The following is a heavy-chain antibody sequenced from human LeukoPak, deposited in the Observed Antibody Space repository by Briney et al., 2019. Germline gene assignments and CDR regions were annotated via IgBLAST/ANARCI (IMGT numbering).Heavy chain of an antibody. V-gene: IGHV3-23*01. J-gene: IGHJ4*02. CDR2: ISGSGGNT. D-gene: IGHD3-22*01. Sequence: GGSLRLSCAASGFTFSSYSMNWVRQAPGKGLEWVSGISGSGGNTYYADSVKGRFTISRDNSKNTLYLQMNSLRAEDTALYYCAKAGSYYYGSSGWSPLDYWGQGTLVTVSS. CDR3: AKAGSYYYGSSGWSPLDY. CDR1: GFTFSSYS.